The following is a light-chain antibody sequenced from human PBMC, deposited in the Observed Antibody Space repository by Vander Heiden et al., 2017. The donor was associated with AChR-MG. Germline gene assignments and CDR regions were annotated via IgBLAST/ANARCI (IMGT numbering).Light chain of an antibody. CDR1: SSNIGAGYD. J-gene: IGLJ3*02. CDR2: GNS. Sequence: QSVLTQPPSVSGAPGQRVTITCTWSSSNIGAGYDVHWYQQLPGTAPKLLIYGNSNLPSGVPDRFSGSKSGTSASLAITGLQAEDEADYYCQSYDSSLSGWVFGGGTKLTVL. CDR3: QSYDSSLSGWV. V-gene: IGLV1-40*01.